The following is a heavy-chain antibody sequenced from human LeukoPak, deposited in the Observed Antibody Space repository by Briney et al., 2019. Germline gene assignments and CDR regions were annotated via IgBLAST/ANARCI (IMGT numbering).Heavy chain of an antibody. Sequence: ASVKVSCKASGYTFTSYGISWVRQAPGQGLEWMGWISAYNGNTNYAQKFQGRVTITADESTSTAYMELSSLRSEDTAVYYCARAGLNYYDSSGYYPTLDYWGQGTLVTVSS. CDR3: ARAGLNYYDSSGYYPTLDY. J-gene: IGHJ4*02. D-gene: IGHD3-22*01. V-gene: IGHV1-18*01. CDR1: GYTFTSYG. CDR2: ISAYNGNT.